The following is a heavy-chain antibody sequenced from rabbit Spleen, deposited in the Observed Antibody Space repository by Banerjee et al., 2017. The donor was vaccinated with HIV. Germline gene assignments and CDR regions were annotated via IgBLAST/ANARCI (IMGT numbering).Heavy chain of an antibody. CDR1: GVSFISNSY. J-gene: IGHJ6*01. D-gene: IGHD8-1*01. CDR2: IDSGNRAYT. CDR3: ARDTGTSFSTYGMDL. Sequence: QSLEESGGDLVKPGASLTLTCTASGVSFISNSYMCWVRQAPGKGLEWIACIDSGNRAYTFYATWATGRFTVSKTSSTTVTLQMTSLTVADTATYFCARDTGTSFSTYGMDLWGQGTLVTVS. V-gene: IGHV1S40*01.